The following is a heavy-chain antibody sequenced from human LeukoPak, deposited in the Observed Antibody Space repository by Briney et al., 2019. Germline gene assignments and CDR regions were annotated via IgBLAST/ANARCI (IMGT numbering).Heavy chain of an antibody. CDR1: GGSISSYY. CDR3: ARHRFSKGISSGPLDY. CDR2: IYYSGST. Sequence: PSETLSLTCTVSGGSISSYYWSWIRQPPGKGLEWIGYIYYSGSTNYNPSLKSRVTISVDTSKNQFSLKLSSVTAADTAVYYCARHRFSKGISSGPLDYWGQGTLVTVSS. D-gene: IGHD3-22*01. V-gene: IGHV4-59*08. J-gene: IGHJ4*02.